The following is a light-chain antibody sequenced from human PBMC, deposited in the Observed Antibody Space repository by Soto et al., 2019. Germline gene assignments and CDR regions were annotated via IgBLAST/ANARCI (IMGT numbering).Light chain of an antibody. CDR3: QQRGKWPST. J-gene: IGKJ2*02. Sequence: EVVLTQSPATLSLSPGEGATLSCRVSQSISSSYLSWYQQRPGQAPRLLIYGASTRATGIPARFSGSGRGSGTDFTLTISSLQPEDFAVYYCQQRGKWPSTFGPGTKVEMK. CDR1: QSISSSY. V-gene: IGKV3D-7*01. CDR2: GAS.